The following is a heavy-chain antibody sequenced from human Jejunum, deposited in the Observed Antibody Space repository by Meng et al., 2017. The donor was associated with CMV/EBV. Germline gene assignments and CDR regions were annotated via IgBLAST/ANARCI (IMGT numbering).Heavy chain of an antibody. J-gene: IGHJ6*02. CDR3: ARFSSTGAYYLGMDV. Sequence: SGSISSYYWSWIRQPPGKGLAWIGFIYYKGSTSYNPSLRSRVTMSVDTSKNQCSLKVTSVTAADTALYYCARFSSTGAYYLGMDVWGQGTTVTVSS. CDR1: SGSISSYY. V-gene: IGHV4-59*01. CDR2: IYYKGST. D-gene: IGHD1-1*01.